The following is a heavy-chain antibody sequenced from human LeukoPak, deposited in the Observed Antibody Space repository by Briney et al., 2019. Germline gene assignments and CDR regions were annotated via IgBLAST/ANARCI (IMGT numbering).Heavy chain of an antibody. J-gene: IGHJ1*01. V-gene: IGHV3-74*01. CDR2: INSDGSST. Sequence: GSLRLSCAASGFTISSYWMHWVRQAPGKGLVWVSRINSDGSSTSYADSVKGRFTISRDNAKNTLYLQMNSLRAEDTAVYYCARPYSSGYYSEYFQHWGQGTLVTVSS. CDR3: ARPYSSGYYSEYFQH. D-gene: IGHD3-22*01. CDR1: GFTISSYW.